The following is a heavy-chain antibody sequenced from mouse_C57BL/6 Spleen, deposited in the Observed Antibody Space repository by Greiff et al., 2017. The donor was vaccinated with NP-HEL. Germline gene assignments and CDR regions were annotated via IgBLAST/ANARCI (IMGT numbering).Heavy chain of an antibody. Sequence: EVQLVESGGGLVKPGGSLKLSCAASGFTFSDYGMHWVRQAPEKGLEWVAYISSGSSTIYYADTVKGRFTISRDNAKNTLFLQMTSLRSEDTAMYYCARNGAFMVSYAMDYWGQGTSVTVSS. D-gene: IGHD2-2*01. CDR3: ARNGAFMVSYAMDY. CDR2: ISSGSSTI. J-gene: IGHJ4*01. CDR1: GFTFSDYG. V-gene: IGHV5-17*01.